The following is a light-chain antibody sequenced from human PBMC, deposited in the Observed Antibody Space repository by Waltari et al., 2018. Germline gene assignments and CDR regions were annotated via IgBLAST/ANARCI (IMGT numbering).Light chain of an antibody. V-gene: IGKV1-12*01. CDR1: RGISNW. CDR2: AAS. CDR3: QQANSFPPT. J-gene: IGKJ2*01. Sequence: DIKMTQSPTSVSASVGDRVTITCRASRGISNWLAWYQQKSGQAPKLLIDAASNLQSGVPSRFSGSGAATDFTLTINSLQPEDFATYYCQQANSFPPTFGQGTKVEIK.